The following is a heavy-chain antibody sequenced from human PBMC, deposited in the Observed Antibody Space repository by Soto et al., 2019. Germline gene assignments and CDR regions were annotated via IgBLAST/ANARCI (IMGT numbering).Heavy chain of an antibody. D-gene: IGHD2-15*01. CDR1: GFTVSSNY. CDR2: LYSGGST. CDR3: ARDKRTDCSGGTCYGDAFDI. Sequence: EVQLVESGGGLVQPGGSLRLSCAASGFTVSSNYMNWVRQAPGKGLEWVSVLYSGGSTHYADSVKGRFTISRDNSKNKLSLQRNSLRAEDTAVYYCARDKRTDCSGGTCYGDAFDIWGQGTMVTVSS. J-gene: IGHJ3*02. V-gene: IGHV3-66*01.